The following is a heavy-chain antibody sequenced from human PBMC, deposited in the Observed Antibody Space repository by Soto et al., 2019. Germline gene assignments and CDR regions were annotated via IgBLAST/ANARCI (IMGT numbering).Heavy chain of an antibody. CDR1: GGTVNSYT. Sequence: QVQLVQSGAEVKKSGSSVRVSCKASGGTVNSYTLSWVRQAPGQRLEWMGRIIPMLSMSTYAQKFQGRVSIIADKSTNTVYLDLSSLRSDDTAIYSCATSYGSGSRPFDYWGQGTLVTVSS. D-gene: IGHD3-10*01. J-gene: IGHJ4*02. V-gene: IGHV1-69*02. CDR3: ATSYGSGSRPFDY. CDR2: IIPMLSMS.